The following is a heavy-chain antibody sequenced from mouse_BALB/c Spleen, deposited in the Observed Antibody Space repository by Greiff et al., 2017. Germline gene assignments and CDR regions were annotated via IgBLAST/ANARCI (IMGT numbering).Heavy chain of an antibody. V-gene: IGHV5-12-2*01. CDR2: ISNGGGST. CDR3: ARQEGYDGYFDV. D-gene: IGHD2-2*01. CDR1: GFTFSSYT. Sequence: EVQVVESGGGLVQPGGSLKLSCAASGFTFSSYTMSWVRQTPEKRLAWVAYISNGGGSTYYPDTVKGRFTISRDNAKNTLYLQMSSLKSEDTAMYYCARQEGYDGYFDVWGAGTTVTGSS. J-gene: IGHJ1*01.